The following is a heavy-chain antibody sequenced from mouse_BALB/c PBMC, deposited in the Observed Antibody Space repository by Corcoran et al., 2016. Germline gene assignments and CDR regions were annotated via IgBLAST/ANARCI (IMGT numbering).Heavy chain of an antibody. J-gene: IGHJ2*01. CDR1: GYSITSGYY. CDR3: ARDYYGNYCDY. CDR2: ISYDGSN. V-gene: IGHV3-6*02. Sequence: DVQLQESGPGLVKPSQSLSLTCSVTGYSITSGYYWNWIRQFPGNKLEWMGYISYDGSNNYNPSLKNRISITRDTSKNQFFLKLNSLTTEDTATYYCARDYYGNYCDYWGQGTTLTVSS. D-gene: IGHD2-1*01.